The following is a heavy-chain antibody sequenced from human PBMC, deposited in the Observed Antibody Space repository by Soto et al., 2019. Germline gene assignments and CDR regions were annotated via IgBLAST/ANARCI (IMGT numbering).Heavy chain of an antibody. CDR2: IYYSGST. D-gene: IGHD2-15*01. Sequence: PSETLSLTCTVSGGSISSGDYYWSWIRQPPGKGLEWIGYIYYSGSTYYNPSLKSRVTISVDTSKNQFSLKLSSVTAADTAVYYCARAAEDCSGGSCYGHFDYWGQGTLVTVSS. V-gene: IGHV4-30-4*01. CDR1: GGSISSGDYY. CDR3: ARAAEDCSGGSCYGHFDY. J-gene: IGHJ4*02.